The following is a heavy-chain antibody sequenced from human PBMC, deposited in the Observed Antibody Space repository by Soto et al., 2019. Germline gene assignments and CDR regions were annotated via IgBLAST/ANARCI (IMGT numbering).Heavy chain of an antibody. CDR2: IYYSGTT. D-gene: IGHD3-10*01. J-gene: IGHJ5*02. CDR1: GVSMSSGGYY. CDR3: ARVREDYYGSGSYSWFDP. V-gene: IGHV4-31*03. Sequence: PSETLSLTCPVSGVSMSSGGYYWSWIRQHPGKGLEWIGYIYYSGTTYYSPSLKSRPTISVDTSKNQFSLKLSSVTAADTAVYYCARVREDYYGSGSYSWFDPWGQGTLVTVSS.